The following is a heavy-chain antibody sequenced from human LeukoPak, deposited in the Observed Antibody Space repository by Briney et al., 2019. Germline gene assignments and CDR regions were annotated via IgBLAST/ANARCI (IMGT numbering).Heavy chain of an antibody. V-gene: IGHV3-23*01. CDR3: ALHGGSI. J-gene: IGHJ3*02. D-gene: IGHD6-25*01. CDR2: ISGSGVST. CDR1: VFTFNNYA. Sequence: PGGSLSLSCAATVFTFNNYAVSWVRQAAGKGLEWVSTISGSGVSTYYADSVKGRFTISRDNSKNTLYLQMNSLRAEDTAVYYCALHGGSIWGQGTMVTVSS.